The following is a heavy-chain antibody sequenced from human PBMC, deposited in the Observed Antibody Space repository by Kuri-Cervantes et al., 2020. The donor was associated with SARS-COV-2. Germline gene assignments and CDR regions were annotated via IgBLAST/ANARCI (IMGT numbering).Heavy chain of an antibody. CDR3: ARHSSGWYGIDY. CDR1: GYIFTNYW. D-gene: IGHD6-19*01. CDR2: IYPGDSDT. J-gene: IGHJ4*02. V-gene: IGHV5-51*01. Sequence: GGSLRLSCKASGYIFTNYWITWVRQMPGKGLEWMGIIYPGDSDTRYSPSFQGQVTISADKSISTAYLQWSSLKASDTAMYYCARHSSGWYGIDYWGQGTLVTVSS.